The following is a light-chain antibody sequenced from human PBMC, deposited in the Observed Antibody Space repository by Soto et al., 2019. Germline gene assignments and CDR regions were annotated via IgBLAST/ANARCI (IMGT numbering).Light chain of an antibody. Sequence: DIQMTQSPSTLSASVGDRVTITCRASQSINNWLAWYQQKPGKAPKLLIYTASILESGVPSRFSGSGSGTEFTLTISSLQPDDFATYYCQQYALYGSFGQGTKLEIK. CDR2: TAS. V-gene: IGKV1-5*03. CDR1: QSINNW. CDR3: QQYALYGS. J-gene: IGKJ2*01.